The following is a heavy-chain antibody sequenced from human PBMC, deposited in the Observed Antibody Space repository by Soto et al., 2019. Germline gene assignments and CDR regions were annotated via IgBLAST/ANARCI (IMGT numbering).Heavy chain of an antibody. CDR1: GYTFTSYD. CDR3: ASAQLYYYYYYMDV. Sequence: QVRLVQSGAEVKKPGASVKVSCKASGYTFTSYDINWVRQATGQGLEWMGWMNPNSGNTGYAQKFQGRVTMTRNTSISTAYMELSSLRSEDTAVYYCASAQLYYYYYYMDVWGKGTTVTVSS. CDR2: MNPNSGNT. J-gene: IGHJ6*03. V-gene: IGHV1-8*01.